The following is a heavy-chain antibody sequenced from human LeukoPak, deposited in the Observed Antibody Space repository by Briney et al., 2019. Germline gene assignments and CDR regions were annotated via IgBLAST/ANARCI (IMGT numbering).Heavy chain of an antibody. CDR3: PRGEGGYNHGWNFDL. D-gene: IGHD5-24*01. CDR2: IIPIFGTA. J-gene: IGHJ2*01. V-gene: IGHV1-69*05. CDR1: GGTFSSYA. Sequence: SVKVSCKASGGTFSSYAISWVRQAPGQGLEWMGRIIPIFGTANYAQKFQGRVTITTDESTSTAYMELSSLRSEDTAVYYCPRGEGGYNHGWNFDLWGRGTLVTVSS.